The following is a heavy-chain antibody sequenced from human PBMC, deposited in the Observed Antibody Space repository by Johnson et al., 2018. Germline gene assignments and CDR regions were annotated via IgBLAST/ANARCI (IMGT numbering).Heavy chain of an antibody. Sequence: QVQLRESGGGVVQPGRSLRLSCAASGFTFSSYGMHWVRQAPGKGLEWVAVISYDGSNKYYADSVKGRFTISRDNSKNTLYLQMNSLRAEDTAVYYCAKDVRGMDVWGQGATVTVSS. J-gene: IGHJ6*02. CDR1: GFTFSSYG. CDR2: ISYDGSNK. V-gene: IGHV3-30*18. CDR3: AKDVRGMDV.